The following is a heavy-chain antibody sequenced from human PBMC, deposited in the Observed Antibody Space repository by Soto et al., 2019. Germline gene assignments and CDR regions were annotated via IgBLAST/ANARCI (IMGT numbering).Heavy chain of an antibody. D-gene: IGHD4-17*01. Sequence: QVQLVESGGGVVQPGGSLRLSCKASGFTFTTFGIHWVRQAPGKGLEWGALISYDGHNKYYSDSVKGRFTISRDNYKNTLSLQMNSLRAEDTAVYYCAKDLQAYGDYNYYYYGMDVWGQGTTVSVSS. CDR1: GFTFTTFG. V-gene: IGHV3-30*18. CDR3: AKDLQAYGDYNYYYYGMDV. CDR2: ISYDGHNK. J-gene: IGHJ6*02.